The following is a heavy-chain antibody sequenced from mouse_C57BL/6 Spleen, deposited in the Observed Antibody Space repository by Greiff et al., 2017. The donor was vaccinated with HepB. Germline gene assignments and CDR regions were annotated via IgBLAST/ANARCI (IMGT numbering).Heavy chain of an antibody. J-gene: IGHJ4*01. Sequence: VQLQQSGPELVKPGASVKISCKASGYAFSSSWMNWVKQRPGKGLEWIGRIYPGDGDTNYNGKFKGKATLTADKSSSTAYMQLSSLTSEDSAVYFFARYRGLRRYAMDYWGQGTSVTVSS. CDR3: ARYRGLRRYAMDY. CDR2: IYPGDGDT. V-gene: IGHV1-82*01. CDR1: GYAFSSSW. D-gene: IGHD2-4*01.